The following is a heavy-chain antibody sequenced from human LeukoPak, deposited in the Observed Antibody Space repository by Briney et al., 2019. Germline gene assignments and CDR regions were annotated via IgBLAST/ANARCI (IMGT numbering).Heavy chain of an antibody. CDR3: ARHWPSAGGHQYSMDV. CDR2: IYPGDSDT. Sequence: GESLKTSCKGSGYSFTSHWIAWVRQMPGKGLELMGIIYPGDSDTRYSPSFQGQVTISADRSISTAYLQWSSLKASDTAMYYCARHWPSAGGHQYSMDVWGKGTTVTVSS. D-gene: IGHD3-16*01. V-gene: IGHV5-51*01. CDR1: GYSFTSHW. J-gene: IGHJ6*03.